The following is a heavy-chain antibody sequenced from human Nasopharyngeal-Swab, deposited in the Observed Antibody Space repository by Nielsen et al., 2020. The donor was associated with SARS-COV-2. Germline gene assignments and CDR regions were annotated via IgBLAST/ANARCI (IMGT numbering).Heavy chain of an antibody. Sequence: GESLKISCAASGFTFRSYAMSWVRQAPGKGLEWVSAISGSGGSTYYADSVKGRFTISRDNSKNTLYLQMNSLRAEDTAVYYCAKLGYGGFDYWGQGTLVTVSS. CDR2: ISGSGGST. CDR1: GFTFRSYA. V-gene: IGHV3-23*01. D-gene: IGHD2-2*03. CDR3: AKLGYGGFDY. J-gene: IGHJ4*02.